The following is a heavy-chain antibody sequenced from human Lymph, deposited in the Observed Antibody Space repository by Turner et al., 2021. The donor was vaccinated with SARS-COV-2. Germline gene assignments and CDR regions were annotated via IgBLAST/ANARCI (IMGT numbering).Heavy chain of an antibody. V-gene: IGHV1-69*10. D-gene: IGHD2-2*01. CDR3: ARDSPYCSSTSCYDP. CDR2: IIPVLAIA. J-gene: IGHJ5*02. CDR1: GGTFSSYA. Sequence: QVQLVQSGAEVKKPGSSVKLSCKASGGTFSSYAITWVLQAPGQGLEWMGGIIPVLAIANYAQKFQGRVTITADKSTNTAYMELSSLRSEDTAVYYCARDSPYCSSTSCYDPWGQGTLVTVSS.